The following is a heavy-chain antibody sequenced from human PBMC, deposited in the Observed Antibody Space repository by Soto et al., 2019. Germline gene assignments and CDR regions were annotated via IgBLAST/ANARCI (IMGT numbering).Heavy chain of an antibody. V-gene: IGHV3-74*01. D-gene: IGHD3-3*01. CDR3: ARDLDWVLYDY. CDR1: GLTFSNYV. CDR2: VSHDGSTT. Sequence: PGGSLRLSCAASGLTFSNYVMHWVRQAPGKGLVWASRVSHDGSTTSYADSVKGRFTISRDNSKNTLYLQMNSLRDEDTAVYYCARDLDWVLYDYWGQGTPVTVSS. J-gene: IGHJ4*02.